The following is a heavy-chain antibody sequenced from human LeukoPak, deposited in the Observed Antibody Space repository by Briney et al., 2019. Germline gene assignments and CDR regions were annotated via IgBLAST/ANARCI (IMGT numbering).Heavy chain of an antibody. CDR3: ARGAYYYDSSGYYYGRYFDL. J-gene: IGHJ2*01. CDR1: GGSMRSYY. V-gene: IGHV4-59*01. CDR2: IYYSGST. D-gene: IGHD3-22*01. Sequence: SETLSLTCTVSGGSMRSYYWSWIRQPPGKGLEWIGYIYYSGSTNYNPSLKSRVTISVDTSKNQFSLKLSSVTAADTAVYYCARGAYYYDSSGYYYGRYFDLWGRGTLVTVSS.